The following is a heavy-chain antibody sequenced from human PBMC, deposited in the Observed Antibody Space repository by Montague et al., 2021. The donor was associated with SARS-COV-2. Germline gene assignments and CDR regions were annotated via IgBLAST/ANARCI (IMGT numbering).Heavy chain of an antibody. CDR3: VRGIEAAGSYDY. J-gene: IGHJ4*02. Sequence: CAISGDSVSSNSATWNWLRQSPSRGLEWLGRTYYRSMWSSDYARSLKSRIAINPDTSKNQFSLQLSSVTPEDTALYYCVRGIEAAGSYDYWGQGTLVTVSS. D-gene: IGHD6-13*01. CDR2: TYYRSMWSS. V-gene: IGHV6-1*01. CDR1: GDSVSSNSAT.